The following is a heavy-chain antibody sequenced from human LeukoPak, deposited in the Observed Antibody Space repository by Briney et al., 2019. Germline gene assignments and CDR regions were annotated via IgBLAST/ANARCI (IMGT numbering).Heavy chain of an antibody. Sequence: ETLSLTCAVYGGSFSGYYWSWIRQPPGKGLEWIGEINHSGSTNYNPSLKSRVTISVDTSKNQFSLKLSSVTAADTAVYYCARGGRIAAAGTGYFDYWGRGTLVPVSS. D-gene: IGHD6-13*01. V-gene: IGHV4-34*01. J-gene: IGHJ4*02. CDR1: GGSFSGYY. CDR2: INHSGST. CDR3: ARGGRIAAAGTGYFDY.